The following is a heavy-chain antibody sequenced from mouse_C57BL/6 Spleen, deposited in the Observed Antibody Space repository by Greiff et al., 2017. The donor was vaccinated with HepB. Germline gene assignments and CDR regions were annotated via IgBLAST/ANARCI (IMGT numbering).Heavy chain of an antibody. V-gene: IGHV1-7*01. CDR1: GYTFTSYW. CDR2: INPSSGYT. CDR3: APLITTVVATRGYAMDY. D-gene: IGHD1-1*01. J-gene: IGHJ4*01. Sequence: VKVVESGAELAKPGASVKLSCKASGYTFTSYWMHWVKQRPGQGLEWIGYINPSSGYTKYNQKFKDKATLTADKSSSTAYMQLSSLTYEDSAVYYCAPLITTVVATRGYAMDYWGQGTSVTVSS.